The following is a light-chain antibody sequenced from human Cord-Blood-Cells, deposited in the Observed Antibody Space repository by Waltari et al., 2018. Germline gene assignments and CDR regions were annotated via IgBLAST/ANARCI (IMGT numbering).Light chain of an antibody. J-gene: IGKJ1*01. CDR3: QQYYSTPPT. CDR1: QSVLYSSNNKNY. Sequence: DIVMTQSPDSLALSLGERATINCKSSQSVLYSSNNKNYLAWYQPKPGQPPKLLIYWASSRESGVPDRFSGSGSGTDFTLTISSLQAEDVAVYYCQQYYSTPPTFGQGTKVEIK. CDR2: WAS. V-gene: IGKV4-1*01.